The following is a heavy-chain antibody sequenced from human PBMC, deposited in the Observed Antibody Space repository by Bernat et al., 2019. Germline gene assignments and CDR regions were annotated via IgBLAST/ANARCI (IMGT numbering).Heavy chain of an antibody. D-gene: IGHD4-17*01. CDR1: GGSISSYY. J-gene: IGHJ3*02. V-gene: IGHV4-59*01. CDR3: VIPTVTFAFDI. CDR2: IYYSGST. Sequence: QVQLQESGPGLVKPSETLSLTCTVSGGSISSYYWSWIRQPPGKGLEWIGYIYYSGSTNYNPSLKSRVTISVDTSKNQFSLKLSSVTAADTAVYYCVIPTVTFAFDIWGQGTMVTVSS.